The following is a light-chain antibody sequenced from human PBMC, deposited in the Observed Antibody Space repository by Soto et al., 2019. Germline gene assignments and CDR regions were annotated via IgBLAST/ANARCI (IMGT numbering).Light chain of an antibody. CDR2: SNN. J-gene: IGLJ2*01. CDR3: AAWDDSLNGPGVV. CDR1: SSNIGSNT. Sequence: QSVLTQPPSASGTPGQRVTISCSGSSSNIGSNTVNWYQHLPGTAPKLLIYSNNQRPSGVPDRFSGSKSGTSASLAISGLQSEDEADYYCAAWDDSLNGPGVVFGGGTKL. V-gene: IGLV1-44*01.